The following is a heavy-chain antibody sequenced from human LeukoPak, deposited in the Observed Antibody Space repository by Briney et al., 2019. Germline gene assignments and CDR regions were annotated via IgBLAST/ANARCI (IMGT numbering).Heavy chain of an antibody. CDR1: GYTFTSYG. J-gene: IGHJ4*02. V-gene: IGHV1-18*01. CDR3: ARSGSPLTYYYDSSGYYSY. CDR2: ISAYNGNT. Sequence: ASVKVSCKASGYTFTSYGISWVRQAPGQGLEWMGWISAYNGNTNYAQKLQGRVTMTRDMSTSTVYMELSSLRSEDTAVYYCARSGSPLTYYYDSSGYYSYWGQGTLVTVSS. D-gene: IGHD3-22*01.